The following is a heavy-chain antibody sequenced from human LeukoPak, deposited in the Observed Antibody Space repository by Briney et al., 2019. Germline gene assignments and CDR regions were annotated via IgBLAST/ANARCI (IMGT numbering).Heavy chain of an antibody. CDR3: ARVGNEIAAAGIY. CDR1: GYSISSGYS. D-gene: IGHD6-13*01. J-gene: IGHJ4*02. Sequence: SETLSLTCAVSGYSISSGYSWGWIRQPPGKGLEWIGSIYHSGSTYYNPSLKSRVTISVDTSKNQFSLKLSSVTAADTAVYYCARVGNEIAAAGIYWGQGTLVTASS. CDR2: IYHSGST. V-gene: IGHV4-38-2*01.